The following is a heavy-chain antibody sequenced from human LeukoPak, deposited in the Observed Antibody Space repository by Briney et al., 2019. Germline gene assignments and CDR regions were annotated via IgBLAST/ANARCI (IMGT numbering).Heavy chain of an antibody. D-gene: IGHD1-26*01. CDR1: GLTFSSYA. CDR2: ISASGIST. V-gene: IGHV3-23*01. Sequence: PGGSLRLSCAASGLTFSSYAMSWVRLAPGKGLEWVSSISASGISTYYADSVRGRYTISRDNSESTLFLQMNSLGAEDTALYFCAKERGVGATAGSLATFDNWGQGTLVTVSS. J-gene: IGHJ4*02. CDR3: AKERGVGATAGSLATFDN.